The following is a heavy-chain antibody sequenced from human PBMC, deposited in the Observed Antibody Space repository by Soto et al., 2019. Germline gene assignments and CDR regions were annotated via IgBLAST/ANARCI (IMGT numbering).Heavy chain of an antibody. V-gene: IGHV4-34*01. CDR3: ARGYCSSTSCYRGYYYMDV. J-gene: IGHJ6*03. Sequence: ETLSLTCAVYGGSFIGYYWSWIRQPPGKGLEWIGEINHSGSTNYNPSLKSRVTISVDTSKNQFSLKLSSVTAADTAVYYCARGYCSSTSCYRGYYYMDVWGKGTTVTVSS. CDR1: GGSFIGYY. D-gene: IGHD2-2*01. CDR2: INHSGST.